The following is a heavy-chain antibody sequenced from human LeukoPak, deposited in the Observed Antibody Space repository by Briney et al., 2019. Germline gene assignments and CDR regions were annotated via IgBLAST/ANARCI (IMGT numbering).Heavy chain of an antibody. D-gene: IGHD5-12*01. CDR1: GLPFSSYA. CDR2: INCSGGST. Sequence: GGSLRLPFPAPGLPFSSYAMSWVPPAPGKGLEWASAINCSGGSTYYADSVKGRSTNSRHNPNKALSLQMNSLRAEDTAVYYCAKDLWDLVATAPPFDYWGQGTLVTVSS. J-gene: IGHJ4*02. CDR3: AKDLWDLVATAPPFDY. V-gene: IGHV3-23*01.